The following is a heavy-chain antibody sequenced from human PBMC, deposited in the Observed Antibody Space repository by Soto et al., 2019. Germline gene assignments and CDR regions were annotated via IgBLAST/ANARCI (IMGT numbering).Heavy chain of an antibody. Sequence: QVQLQQWGAGLLKPSETLSLTCAVYGGSFSGYYWSWIRQPPGKGLEWIGEINHSGSTNYNPSLKSRVTISVDTSKNQFSLKLSSVTAADTAVYYCARVPKGGHPSTPLYYFDYWGQGTLVTVSS. CDR2: INHSGST. CDR1: GGSFSGYY. CDR3: ARVPKGGHPSTPLYYFDY. V-gene: IGHV4-34*01. J-gene: IGHJ4*02. D-gene: IGHD6-25*01.